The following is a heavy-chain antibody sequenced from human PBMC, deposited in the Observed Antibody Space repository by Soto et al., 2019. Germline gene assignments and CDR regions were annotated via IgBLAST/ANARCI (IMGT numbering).Heavy chain of an antibody. CDR3: VRVAASYYCDY. J-gene: IGHJ4*02. CDR1: GFTFSDHY. Sequence: EVQLVESGGGLVQPGGSLRLSCAASGFTFSDHYMDWVRQAPGNGLEWVGRSRDKAHSYTTHYAASVQGCFTISRAESKNSLYLYMNSLKGEDTAVYYRVRVAASYYCDYWGQGTLVTVAS. CDR2: SRDKAHSYTT. V-gene: IGHV3-72*01.